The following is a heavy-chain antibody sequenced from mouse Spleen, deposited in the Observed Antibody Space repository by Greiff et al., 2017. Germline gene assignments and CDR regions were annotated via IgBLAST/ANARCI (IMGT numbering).Heavy chain of an antibody. V-gene: IGHV1-26*01. D-gene: IGHD3-2*01. CDR1: GYTFTDYY. CDR2: INPNNGGT. J-gene: IGHJ3*01. Sequence: EVQLQQSGPELVKPGASVKISCKASGYTFTDYYMNWVKQSHGKSLEWIGDINPNNGGTSYNQKFKGKATLTVDKSSSTAYMELRSLTSEDSAVYYCAREERQLGLRRFAYWGQGTLVTVSA. CDR3: AREERQLGLRRFAY.